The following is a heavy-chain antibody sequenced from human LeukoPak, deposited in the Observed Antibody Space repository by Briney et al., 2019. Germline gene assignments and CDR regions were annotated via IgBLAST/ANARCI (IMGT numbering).Heavy chain of an antibody. CDR3: AKEIYGDPTGGRFQH. V-gene: IGHV3-9*01. J-gene: IGHJ1*01. CDR1: GFTFDDYA. D-gene: IGHD4-17*01. CDR2: ISWNSGSI. Sequence: SGGSLRLSCAASGFTFDDYAMHWVRQAPGKGLEWVSGISWNSGSIGYADSVKGRFTISRDNAKNSLYLQMNSLRAEDTAVFYCAKEIYGDPTGGRFQHWGQGTLVTVSS.